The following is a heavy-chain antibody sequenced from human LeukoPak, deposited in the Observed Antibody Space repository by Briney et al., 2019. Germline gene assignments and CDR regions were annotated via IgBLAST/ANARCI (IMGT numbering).Heavy chain of an antibody. V-gene: IGHV3-48*01. J-gene: IGHJ4*02. Sequence: AGGSLRLSCAASGFTFSSYSMNWVRQAPGKGLEWVSYISSSSSAIYYADSVKGRFTISSDSAKNSLYLQMNSLRAEDTAVYYCARAYRSYFDYWGQGTLVTVSS. D-gene: IGHD4-11*01. CDR3: ARAYRSYFDY. CDR2: ISSSSSAI. CDR1: GFTFSSYS.